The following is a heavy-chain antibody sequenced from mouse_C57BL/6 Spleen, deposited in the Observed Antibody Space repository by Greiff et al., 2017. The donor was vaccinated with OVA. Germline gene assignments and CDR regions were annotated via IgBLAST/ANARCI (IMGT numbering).Heavy chain of an antibody. V-gene: IGHV1-22*01. CDR3: ARLLREDYAMDY. Sequence: EVQLQHSGPELVKPGASVKMSCKASGYTFTDYNMHWVKQSHGKSLEWIGYINPNNGGTSYNQKFKGKATLTVNKSSSTAYMELRSLTSEDSAVYYCARLLREDYAMDYWGQGTSVTVSS. D-gene: IGHD3-2*02. J-gene: IGHJ4*01. CDR1: GYTFTDYN. CDR2: INPNNGGT.